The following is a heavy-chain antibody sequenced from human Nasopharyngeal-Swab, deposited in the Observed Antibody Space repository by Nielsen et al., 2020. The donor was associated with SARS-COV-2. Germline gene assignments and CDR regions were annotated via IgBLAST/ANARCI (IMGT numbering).Heavy chain of an antibody. CDR1: GGTFSSYA. V-gene: IGHV1-69*04. CDR2: IIPILGIA. Sequence: SVKVSCKASGGTFSSYAISWVRQAPGQGLEWMGRIIPILGIANYAQKFQGRVTITADKSTSTAYMELSSLRSEDTAVYYCARILYSSGWAPIDAFDIWGQGTMVTVSS. J-gene: IGHJ3*02. D-gene: IGHD6-19*01. CDR3: ARILYSSGWAPIDAFDI.